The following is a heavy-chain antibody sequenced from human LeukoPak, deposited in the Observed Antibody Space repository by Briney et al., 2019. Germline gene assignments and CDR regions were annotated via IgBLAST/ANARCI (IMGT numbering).Heavy chain of an antibody. CDR1: GFTFSAYT. Sequence: GGSLRLSCAASGFTFSAYTMNWVRQAPGKGLGWVSYISSSSSTIYYADSVKGRFTISRDNAKNSLYLQMSSLRDEDTAVYYCAKHRFESGGYHSTDWGQGTLVTVSS. CDR2: ISSSSSTI. CDR3: AKHRFESGGYHSTD. V-gene: IGHV3-48*02. D-gene: IGHD3-22*01. J-gene: IGHJ4*02.